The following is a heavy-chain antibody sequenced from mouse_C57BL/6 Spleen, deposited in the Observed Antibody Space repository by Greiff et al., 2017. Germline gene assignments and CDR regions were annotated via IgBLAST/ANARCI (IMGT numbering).Heavy chain of an antibody. CDR2: IDPSDSYT. D-gene: IGHD1-1*01. CDR1: GYTFTSYW. CDR3: ARKDYGSSYGAMDY. Sequence: QVQLQQSGAELVKPGASVKLSCKASGYTFTSYWMQWVKQRPGQGLEWIGEIDPSDSYTNYNQKFKGKATLTVDTSSSTAYMQLSSLTSEDSAVYYCARKDYGSSYGAMDYWGQGTSVTVSS. V-gene: IGHV1-50*01. J-gene: IGHJ4*01.